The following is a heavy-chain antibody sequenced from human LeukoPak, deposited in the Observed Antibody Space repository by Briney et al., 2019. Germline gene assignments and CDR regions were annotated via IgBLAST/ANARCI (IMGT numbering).Heavy chain of an antibody. J-gene: IGHJ4*02. CDR2: IKDDGSDK. CDR1: GFTFSSYW. CDR3: ATGPNTSPFDF. D-gene: IGHD2-2*01. Sequence: GGSLRLSCAASGFTFSSYWMTWVRQAPGKGLEWVANIKDDGSDKYYVDSVKGRFTISKDTAKNSLSLQMNSLRVDDTAVYYCATGPNTSPFDFWGQGTLVTVSS. V-gene: IGHV3-7*01.